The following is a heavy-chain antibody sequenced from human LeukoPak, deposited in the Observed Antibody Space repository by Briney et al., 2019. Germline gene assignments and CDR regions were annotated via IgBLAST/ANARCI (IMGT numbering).Heavy chain of an antibody. Sequence: ASVKVSCKASGGTFSNYGINWVRQAPGQGLEWMGWISAYNGNTNYAQKLQGRVTMTTDTSTSTAYMELRSLRSDDTAVYYCAVINWNYGGSLNYFDYWGQGTLVTVSS. CDR3: AVINWNYGGSLNYFDY. V-gene: IGHV1-18*01. CDR2: ISAYNGNT. CDR1: GGTFSNYG. J-gene: IGHJ4*02. D-gene: IGHD1-7*01.